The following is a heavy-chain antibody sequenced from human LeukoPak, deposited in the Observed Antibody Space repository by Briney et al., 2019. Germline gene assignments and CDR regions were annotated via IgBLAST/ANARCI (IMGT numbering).Heavy chain of an antibody. CDR2: IIPIFGTA. J-gene: IGHJ4*02. D-gene: IGHD5-18*01. Sequence: SVKVSCKASGGTFSSYAISWVRQASGQGLEWMGGIIPIFGTANYAQKFQGRVTITTDESTSTAYMELSSLRSEDTAVYYCARQDTAMVTADDWGQGTLVTVSS. CDR3: ARQDTAMVTADD. CDR1: GGTFSSYA. V-gene: IGHV1-69*05.